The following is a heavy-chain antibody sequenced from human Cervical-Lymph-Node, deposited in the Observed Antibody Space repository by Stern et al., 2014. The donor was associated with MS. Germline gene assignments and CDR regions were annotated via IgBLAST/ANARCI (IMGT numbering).Heavy chain of an antibody. CDR1: GYTFTNNW. V-gene: IGHV5-51*03. Sequence: VQLVQSGAEVKKPGESLKISCKGSGYTFTNNWIAWVRQMPGKGLEWMGIIYPDDSDISYSPSLQGQVTISADKSISTSYLQWSSLKAADSAVYYCARPPPRRKWDDPNYGMDVWGQGTTVTVSS. CDR3: ARPPPRRKWDDPNYGMDV. D-gene: IGHD1-1*01. J-gene: IGHJ6*02. CDR2: IYPDDSDI.